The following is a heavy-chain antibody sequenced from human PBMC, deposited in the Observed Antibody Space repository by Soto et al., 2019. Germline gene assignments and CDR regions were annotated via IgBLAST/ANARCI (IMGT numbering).Heavy chain of an antibody. J-gene: IGHJ3*01. D-gene: IGHD4-17*01. V-gene: IGHV3-21*06. CDR2: VSGSSSYI. CDR3: ARDLRGHYGP. Sequence: AGGSLRLSCEGSGFNFRNFNMIWVRQAPGKGLEWVPSVSGSSSYIYYADSVKGRFTVSRDNANNLVFLQMNGLRPEDTAMYYCARDLRGHYGPWGQGTMVTVSS. CDR1: GFNFRNFN.